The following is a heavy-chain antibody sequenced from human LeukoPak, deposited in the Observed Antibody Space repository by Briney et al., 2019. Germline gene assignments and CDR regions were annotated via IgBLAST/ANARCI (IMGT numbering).Heavy chain of an antibody. Sequence: ASVKVSCKASGYTFTGYYMHWVRQAPGQGLEWMGWISAYNGNTNYAQKLQGRVTMTTDTSTSTAYMELRSLRSDDTAVYYCARAEKFDYGGSMHFDYWGQGTLVTVSS. V-gene: IGHV1-18*04. CDR2: ISAYNGNT. CDR3: ARAEKFDYGGSMHFDY. D-gene: IGHD4-23*01. CDR1: GYTFTGYY. J-gene: IGHJ4*02.